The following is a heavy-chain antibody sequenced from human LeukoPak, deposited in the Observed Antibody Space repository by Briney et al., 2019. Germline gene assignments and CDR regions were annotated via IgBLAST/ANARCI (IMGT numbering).Heavy chain of an antibody. J-gene: IGHJ4*02. Sequence: GGSLRLSCAASGFTFSSYAMSWVRQAPGKGLEWVSTVRGNGAGTYYADSVKGRFTISRDNSKNTLYLQMNSLRAEDTAVYYCAKVDPVGAMASGHFDYWGQGTLVTVSS. CDR2: VRGNGAGT. V-gene: IGHV3-23*01. CDR1: GFTFSSYA. CDR3: AKVDPVGAMASGHFDY. D-gene: IGHD1-26*01.